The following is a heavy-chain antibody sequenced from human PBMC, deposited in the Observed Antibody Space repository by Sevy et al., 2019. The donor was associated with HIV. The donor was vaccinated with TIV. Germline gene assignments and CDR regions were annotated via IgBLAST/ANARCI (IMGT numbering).Heavy chain of an antibody. V-gene: IGHV3-30*02. CDR2: IRYDGSNK. CDR1: GFTFSSYG. CDR3: AKVPAGGTTLYYYYYIDV. D-gene: IGHD1-7*01. Sequence: GGSLRLSCAASGFTFSSYGMHWVRQAPGKGLEWVAFIRYDGSNKYYADSVKGRFTISRDNSKNTLYLQMNSLRAEDTAVYYCAKVPAGGTTLYYYYYIDVWGKGTTVTVS. J-gene: IGHJ6*03.